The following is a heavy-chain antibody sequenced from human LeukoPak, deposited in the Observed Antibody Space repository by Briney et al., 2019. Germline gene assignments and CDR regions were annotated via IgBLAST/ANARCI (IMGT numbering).Heavy chain of an antibody. V-gene: IGHV4-4*07. CDR1: GGSISSYY. Sequence: SETLSLTCTVSGGSISSYYWSWIRQPPGKGLEWIGRIYTSGSTNYNPSLRSRVTISLDTSRNQFSLKLNSVTAADTAVYYCAKSNGYGLVDIWGQGTMVTVSS. D-gene: IGHD3-10*01. CDR3: AKSNGYGLVDI. CDR2: IYTSGST. J-gene: IGHJ3*02.